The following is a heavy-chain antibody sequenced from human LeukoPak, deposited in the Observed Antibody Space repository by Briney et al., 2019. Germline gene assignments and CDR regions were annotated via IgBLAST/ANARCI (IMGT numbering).Heavy chain of an antibody. D-gene: IGHD3-22*01. CDR1: GYTFTGYY. Sequence: ASVKVSCKASGYTFTGYYMHWVRPAPGQGLEWMGWINPNSGGTNYAQKFQGRVTMTRDTSISTAYMELSRLRSDDTAVYYCARDAGDSSGYYSQAFDIWGQGTMVTVSS. V-gene: IGHV1-2*02. J-gene: IGHJ3*02. CDR2: INPNSGGT. CDR3: ARDAGDSSGYYSQAFDI.